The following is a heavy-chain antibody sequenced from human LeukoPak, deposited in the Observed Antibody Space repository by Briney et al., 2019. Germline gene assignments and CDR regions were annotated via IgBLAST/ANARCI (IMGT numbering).Heavy chain of an antibody. V-gene: IGHV3-66*01. CDR3: ARAVSGYDGWGGYNWFDP. Sequence: PGGSLRLSCAASGFTVNSNYMSWVRQAPGKGLEWVSVIYSGGSTYYADSVKGRFTISRDNSKNTLYLQMNSLRAEDTAVYYCARAVSGYDGWGGYNWFDPWGQGTLVTVSS. D-gene: IGHD5-12*01. J-gene: IGHJ5*02. CDR2: IYSGGST. CDR1: GFTVNSNY.